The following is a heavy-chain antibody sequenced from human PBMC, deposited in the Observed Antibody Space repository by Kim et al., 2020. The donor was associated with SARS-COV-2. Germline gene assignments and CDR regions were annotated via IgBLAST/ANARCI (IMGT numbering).Heavy chain of an antibody. V-gene: IGHV3-53*01. Sequence: VKGRFTISRDNSKNTLYLQMNSLRAEDTAVYYCARDSRRGGLYYYYGMDVWGQGTTVTVSS. D-gene: IGHD6-13*01. J-gene: IGHJ6*02. CDR3: ARDSRRGGLYYYYGMDV.